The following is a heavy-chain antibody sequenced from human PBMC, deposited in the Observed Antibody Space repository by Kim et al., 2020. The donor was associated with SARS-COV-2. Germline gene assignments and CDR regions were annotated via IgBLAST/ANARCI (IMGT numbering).Heavy chain of an antibody. Sequence: ASVKVSCKVSGYTLTELSMHWVRQAPGKGLEWMGGFDPEDGETIYAQKFQGRVTMTEDTSTDTAYMELSSLRSEDTAVYYCATGRDIVATIGRMFSWYFDLWGRGTLVTVSS. J-gene: IGHJ2*01. CDR3: ATGRDIVATIGRMFSWYFDL. CDR2: FDPEDGET. V-gene: IGHV1-24*01. CDR1: GYTLTELS. D-gene: IGHD5-12*01.